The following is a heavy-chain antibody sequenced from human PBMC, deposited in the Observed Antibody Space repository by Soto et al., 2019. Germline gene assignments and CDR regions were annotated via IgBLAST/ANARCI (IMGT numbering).Heavy chain of an antibody. V-gene: IGHV3-72*01. CDR3: TRGEPYSRTWNPYYYYGLDV. CDR2: TRNKVNSYTT. J-gene: IGHJ6*02. D-gene: IGHD6-13*01. CDR1: GFTFSDYY. Sequence: TGGSLRLSCAASGFTFSDYYMDWVRQAPGKGLEWVGRTRNKVNSYTTEYAASVKGRFTISSDDSRNLLYLQMSSLKTDDTAVYYCTRGEPYSRTWNPYYYYGLDVWGQGTAVTVSS.